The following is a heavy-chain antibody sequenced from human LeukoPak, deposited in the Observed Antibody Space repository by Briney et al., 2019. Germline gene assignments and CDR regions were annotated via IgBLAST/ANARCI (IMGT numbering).Heavy chain of an antibody. D-gene: IGHD3-22*01. Sequence: SETLSLTCTVSGGSISSSSYYWSWIRQPPGKGLEWIGSIYYSGSTYYNPSLKSRVTISVDTSKNQFSLKLSSVTAADTAVYYCARHLTNYYHYFDYWGQGTLVTVSS. CDR1: GGSISSSSYY. CDR2: IYYSGST. CDR3: ARHLTNYYHYFDY. V-gene: IGHV4-39*01. J-gene: IGHJ4*02.